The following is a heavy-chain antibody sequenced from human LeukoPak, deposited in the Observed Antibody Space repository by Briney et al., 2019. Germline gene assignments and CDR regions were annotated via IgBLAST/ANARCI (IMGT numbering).Heavy chain of an antibody. CDR3: ARVRYYGQNDAFDI. CDR2: IRYDGSNK. Sequence: GGSLRLSCAASGFTFSSYGMHWVRQAPGKVLEWVAFIRYDGSNKYYADSVKGRFTISRDNSKNTLYLQMNSLRAEDTAVYYCARVRYYGQNDAFDIWGQGTMVTVSS. CDR1: GFTFSSYG. D-gene: IGHD3-10*01. J-gene: IGHJ3*02. V-gene: IGHV3-30*02.